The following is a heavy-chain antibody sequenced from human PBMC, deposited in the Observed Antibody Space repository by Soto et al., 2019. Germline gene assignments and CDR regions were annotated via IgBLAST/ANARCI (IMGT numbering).Heavy chain of an antibody. CDR3: ARGYDYIWGSYRYTVNRAGY. CDR1: GGSFSGYY. CDR2: INHSGST. D-gene: IGHD3-16*02. V-gene: IGHV4-34*01. Sequence: SETLSLTCAVYGGSFSGYYWSWIRQPPGKGLEWIGEINHSGSTNYNPSLKSRVTISVDTSKNQFSLKLSSVTAADTAVYYCARGYDYIWGSYRYTVNRAGYWGQGTLVTVSS. J-gene: IGHJ4*02.